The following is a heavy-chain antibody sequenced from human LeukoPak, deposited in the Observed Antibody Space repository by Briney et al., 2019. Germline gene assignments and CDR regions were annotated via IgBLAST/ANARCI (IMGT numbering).Heavy chain of an antibody. CDR3: ASEGGYKGPFDY. J-gene: IGHJ4*02. CDR1: VFVLDDSS. V-gene: IGHV3-43*01. D-gene: IGHD3-22*01. CDR2: IYWDGGGT. Sequence: GGALRLSCAPSVFVLDDSSTHSVCQTPGKGLEWISAIYWDGGGTYYPESLKGRFTTSRDNGDSTLYLQMNNRRTNDAALYYCASEGGYKGPFDYWGRGTLVTVSS.